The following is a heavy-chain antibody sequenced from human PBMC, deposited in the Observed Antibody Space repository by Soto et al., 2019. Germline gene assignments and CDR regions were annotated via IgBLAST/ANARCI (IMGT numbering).Heavy chain of an antibody. V-gene: IGHV1-18*04. CDR2: FSVYNGNT. Sequence: QVRLVQSGAELKKPGASVKVSCKASGNPFISYAISWVRQAPGQGLEWMGRFSVYNGNTIYAQKFHDRLTVTTDTSTTTDYMELRSMTSDDTAVYYWVWSCTGGSCSDYWGQGTLVTVSS. CDR3: VWSCTGGSCSDY. J-gene: IGHJ4*02. D-gene: IGHD2-15*01. CDR1: GNPFISYA.